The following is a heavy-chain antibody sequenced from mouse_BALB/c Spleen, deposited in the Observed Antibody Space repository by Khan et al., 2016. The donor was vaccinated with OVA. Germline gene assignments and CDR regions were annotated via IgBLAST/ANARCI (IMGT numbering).Heavy chain of an antibody. CDR2: ISSGGSYT. J-gene: IGHJ3*01. CDR1: GFTFSTYG. Sequence: EVELVESGGDLVKPGGSLKLSCAASGFTFSTYGMSWVRQTPDKRLEWVATISSGGSYTYYPDNVKGRFTISSDNAKNTLYLQMSSLKSEDTAMYYGARLAYYYDSEGFAYWGQGTLVTVSA. CDR3: ARLAYYYDSEGFAY. D-gene: IGHD1-1*01. V-gene: IGHV5-6*01.